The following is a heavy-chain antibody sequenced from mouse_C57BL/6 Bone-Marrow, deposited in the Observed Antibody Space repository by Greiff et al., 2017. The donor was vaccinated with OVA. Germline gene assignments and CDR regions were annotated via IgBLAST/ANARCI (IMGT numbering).Heavy chain of an antibody. CDR3: ARRGGITTVVATYAMDY. J-gene: IGHJ4*01. CDR2: ISSGGSYT. Sequence: EVQWVESGGDLVKPGGSLKLSCAASGFTFSSYGMSWVRQTPDKRLEWVATISSGGSYTYYPDSVKGRFTISRDNAKNTLYLQMSSLKSEDTAMYYCARRGGITTVVATYAMDYWGQGTSVTVSS. D-gene: IGHD1-1*01. V-gene: IGHV5-6*01. CDR1: GFTFSSYG.